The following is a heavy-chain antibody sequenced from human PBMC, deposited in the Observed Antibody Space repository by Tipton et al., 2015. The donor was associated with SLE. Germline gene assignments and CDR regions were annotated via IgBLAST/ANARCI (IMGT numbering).Heavy chain of an antibody. J-gene: IGHJ3*02. CDR2: INHSGST. CDR1: GFTFGDYV. CDR3: ASCGDYGSGSCNDAFDI. Sequence: QLVQSGGGLVQPGRSLRLSCTASGFTFGDYVMSWIRQPPGKGLEWIGEINHSGSTNYNPSLKSRVTISVDTSKNQFSLKLSSVTAADTAVYYCASCGDYGSGSCNDAFDIWGQGTMVTVSS. V-gene: IGHV4-34*01. D-gene: IGHD3-10*01.